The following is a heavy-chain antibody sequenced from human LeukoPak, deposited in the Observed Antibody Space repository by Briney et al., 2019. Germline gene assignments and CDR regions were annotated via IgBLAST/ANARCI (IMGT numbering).Heavy chain of an antibody. CDR3: AKDQVGQQLVYYYYYGMDV. CDR1: GFTFSNYA. J-gene: IGHJ6*02. D-gene: IGHD6-13*01. V-gene: IGHV3-23*01. Sequence: GGSLRLSCVASGFTFSNYAMNWVRQAPGKGLEWVSGTSGRGASTYYADSVKGRFTISRDNSKNTLYLQMNSLRAEDTAVYYYAKDQVGQQLVYYYYYGMDVWGQGTTVTVSS. CDR2: TSGRGAST.